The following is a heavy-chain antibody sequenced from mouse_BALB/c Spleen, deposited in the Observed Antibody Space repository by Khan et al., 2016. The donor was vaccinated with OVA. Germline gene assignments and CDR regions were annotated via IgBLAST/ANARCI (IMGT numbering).Heavy chain of an antibody. J-gene: IGHJ1*01. D-gene: IGHD3-1*01. CDR3: ARGSRGYFDV. CDR1: GYTFTDYA. Sequence: VRLQQSGAELVRPGVSVKISCKGSGYTFTDYAMHWVKQSHAKSLEWIGVISTYYGDASYNQKFKGKATMTVDKSSSTAYMELARLTSEDSAIYYCARGSRGYFDVWGAGTTVTVSS. V-gene: IGHV1S137*01. CDR2: ISTYYGDA.